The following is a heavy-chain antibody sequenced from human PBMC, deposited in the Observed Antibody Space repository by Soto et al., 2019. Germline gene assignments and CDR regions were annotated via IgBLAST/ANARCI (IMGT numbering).Heavy chain of an antibody. D-gene: IGHD6-19*01. V-gene: IGHV3-21*06. CDR3: ARDDGWLIIDY. CDR2: ITRSSSYI. J-gene: IGHJ4*02. Sequence: EVQLVESGGGPAKPGGSLRLSCAASGFAFNTYSMNWVRQAPGKGLEWVPFITRSSSYIYYADSVRGRFTLSRDNAKNSLYLQMNSLRAEDTAIYYCARDDGWLIIDYWGQGTLVTVSS. CDR1: GFAFNTYS.